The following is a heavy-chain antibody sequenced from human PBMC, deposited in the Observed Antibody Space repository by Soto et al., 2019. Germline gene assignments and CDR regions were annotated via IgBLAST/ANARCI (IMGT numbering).Heavy chain of an antibody. Sequence: EVQLLESGGGLVQPGGSLRLSCAASGFTFSSYAMSWVRQAPGKGLEWVSASSGSGGSTYYADSVKGRFTISRDNTNNTPYLQTNSLGAEDTAVYYCENRGDNYCSGGSCDQKGRPIDYWGQGTLVTVSS. CDR2: SSGSGGST. CDR1: GFTFSSYA. CDR3: ENRGDNYCSGGSCDQKGRPIDY. J-gene: IGHJ4*02. D-gene: IGHD2-15*01. V-gene: IGHV3-23*01.